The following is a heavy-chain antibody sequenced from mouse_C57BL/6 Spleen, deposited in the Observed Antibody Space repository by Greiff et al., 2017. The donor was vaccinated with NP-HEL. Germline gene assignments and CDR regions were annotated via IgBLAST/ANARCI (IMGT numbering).Heavy chain of an antibody. J-gene: IGHJ1*03. CDR1: GYTFTDYE. CDR2: IDPETGGT. D-gene: IGHD1-1*01. V-gene: IGHV1-15*01. CDR3: TSPPYGSSSPWYFDV. Sequence: VKLQESGAELVRPGASVTLSCKASGYTFTDYEMHWVKQTPVHGLEWIGAIDPETGGTAYNQKFKSKAILTADKSSSTAYMELRSLTSEDSAVYYCTSPPYGSSSPWYFDVWGTGTTVTVSS.